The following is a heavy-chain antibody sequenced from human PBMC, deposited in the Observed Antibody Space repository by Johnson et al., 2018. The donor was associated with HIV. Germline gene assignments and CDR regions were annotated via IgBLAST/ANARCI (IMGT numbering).Heavy chain of an antibody. CDR1: GFTFSSYG. D-gene: IGHD6-19*01. J-gene: IGHJ3*02. CDR2: IRYDGSNK. CDR3: ARDIIAVAGYDAFDI. V-gene: IGHV3-30*02. Sequence: HVQLVESGGGVVQPGGSLRLSCAASGFTFSSYGMHWVRQAPGKGLEWVAFIRYDGSNKYYADSVKGRFTISRDNSKNTLYLQMNSLRAEDTAVYYCARDIIAVAGYDAFDIWGQGTMVTVSS.